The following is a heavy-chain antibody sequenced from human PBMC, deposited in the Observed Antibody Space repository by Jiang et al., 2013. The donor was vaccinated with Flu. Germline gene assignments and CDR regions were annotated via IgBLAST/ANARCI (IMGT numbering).Heavy chain of an antibody. Sequence: VQLVESGGGLVKPGGSLRLSCAASGFTFSDYSMNWVRQAPGKGLEWVSSISSSDIYIYYADSVRGRFTISRDNTKNSLFLQMDSLTAEDTAVYYCARRAPSGSFYSLEYWGQGTLVTVSS. J-gene: IGHJ4*02. CDR2: ISSSDIYI. D-gene: IGHD1-26*01. CDR1: GFTFSDYS. V-gene: IGHV3-21*01. CDR3: ARRAPSGSFYSLEY.